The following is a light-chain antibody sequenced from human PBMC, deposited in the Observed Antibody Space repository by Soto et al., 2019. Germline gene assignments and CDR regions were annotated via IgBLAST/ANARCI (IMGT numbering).Light chain of an antibody. CDR1: QTISGW. Sequence: DIQMTQSPSTLSGSVGDRVTITCRASQTISGWLAWYQQKPGKAPKLLIYEESTLHSGVPSRFSGRKVGTQFILTIDSLQPEDFATYYCQQVKSYPRTFGGGTKVDIK. J-gene: IGKJ4*01. V-gene: IGKV1-5*01. CDR2: EES. CDR3: QQVKSYPRT.